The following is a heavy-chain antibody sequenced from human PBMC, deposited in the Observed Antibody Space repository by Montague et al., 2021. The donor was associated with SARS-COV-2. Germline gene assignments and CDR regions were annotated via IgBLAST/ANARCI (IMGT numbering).Heavy chain of an antibody. CDR2: INHSGST. Sequence: SETLSLTCAVYGGSFSGYYWSWIRQPPGKGLEWVGEINHSGSTNYNPSLKSRVTIPVDTSTNQFSLKLSSVTAADTAVYYCAREVGRGYSGYEVEYWGQGTLVTVSS. J-gene: IGHJ4*02. CDR3: AREVGRGYSGYEVEY. V-gene: IGHV4-34*01. CDR1: GGSFSGYY. D-gene: IGHD5-12*01.